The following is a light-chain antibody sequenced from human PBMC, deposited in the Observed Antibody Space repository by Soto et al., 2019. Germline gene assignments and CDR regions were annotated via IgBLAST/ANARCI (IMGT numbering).Light chain of an antibody. CDR3: SSYTSSTAYV. J-gene: IGLJ1*01. Sequence: QSVLTQPASVSGSPGQSITISCTGTSSDVGGYNYVSWYQLHPGKAPKLMVYEVSNRPSGVSNRFSGSKSGNTASLTISGLQAEDEADYYCSSYTSSTAYVFGTETKLTVL. CDR2: EVS. V-gene: IGLV2-14*01. CDR1: SSDVGGYNY.